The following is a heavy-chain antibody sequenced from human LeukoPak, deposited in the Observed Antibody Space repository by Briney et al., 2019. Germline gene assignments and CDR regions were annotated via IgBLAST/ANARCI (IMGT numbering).Heavy chain of an antibody. D-gene: IGHD2-8*02. CDR3: ARDRGYTRTNTGGYPVFDL. CDR1: GFTFSSYS. V-gene: IGHV3-48*04. J-gene: IGHJ4*02. Sequence: PGGSLRLSCAASGFTFSSYSMNWVRQAPGKGLEWVSYIHLSGTPTHYADPVKGRFSISRDNVKNSLYLQMDNLRAEDTAVYYCARDRGYTRTNTGGYPVFDLWGQGTLVTVSS. CDR2: IHLSGTPT.